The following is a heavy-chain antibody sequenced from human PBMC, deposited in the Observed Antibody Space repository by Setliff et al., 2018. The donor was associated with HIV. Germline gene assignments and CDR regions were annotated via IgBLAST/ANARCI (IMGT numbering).Heavy chain of an antibody. J-gene: IGHJ4*02. D-gene: IGHD2-15*01. CDR2: IDWDDDE. Sequence: ESGPTLVNPTQTVTLTCAFSGFSLNTSGLSVTWIRQPPGKALERLARIDWDDDENYTTPLKTRLDISKDTSKKQVVLKLTNMDPADTATYFCARYVVGGYCSGSACGIDYWGQGMVVTVSS. CDR3: ARYVVGGYCSGSACGIDY. V-gene: IGHV2-70*11. CDR1: GFSLNTSGLS.